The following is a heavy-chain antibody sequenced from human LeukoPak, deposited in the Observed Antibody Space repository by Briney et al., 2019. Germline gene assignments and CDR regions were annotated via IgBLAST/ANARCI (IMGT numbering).Heavy chain of an antibody. CDR2: INAGNGNT. CDR1: GYTFTSYA. Sequence: ASVKVSCKASGYTFTSYAMHWVRQAPGQRLGWMGWINAGNGNTKYSQKFQGRVTITRDTSASTAYMELSSLRSEDTAVYYCARDQAYYYGMDVWGQGITVTVSS. V-gene: IGHV1-3*01. CDR3: ARDQAYYYGMDV. J-gene: IGHJ6*02.